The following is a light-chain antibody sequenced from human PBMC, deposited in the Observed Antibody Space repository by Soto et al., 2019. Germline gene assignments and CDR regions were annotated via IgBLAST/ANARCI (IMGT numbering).Light chain of an antibody. CDR2: GES. V-gene: IGKV3-11*01. J-gene: IGKJ1*01. CDR1: QSVSSY. CDR3: QQSLNPKT. Sequence: EIVLTQSPATLSLSPGERATLSCRASQSVSSYLAWCQQKPGQAPRILIYGESTRATGIPDRFSGTGSGTDFTLTISRLEPEDFAVYYCQQSLNPKTFGQGTKVDIK.